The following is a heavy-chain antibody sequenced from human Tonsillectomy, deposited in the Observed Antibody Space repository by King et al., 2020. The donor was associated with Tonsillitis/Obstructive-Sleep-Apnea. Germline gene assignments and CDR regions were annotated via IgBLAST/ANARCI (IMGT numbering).Heavy chain of an antibody. CDR3: ARPDAYCSSTTCTPSFNY. J-gene: IGHJ4*02. CDR1: GYSFTSHW. V-gene: IGHV5-51*01. D-gene: IGHD2-2*01. CDR2: IYPDDSDT. Sequence: VKLVESGTEVKKPGESLKISCKGSGYSFTSHWIAWVRQMPGKGMEWMGIIYPDDSDTRYSPSFQGQVTISADKSISTAYLQWSSLRASDTAMYYCARPDAYCSSTTCTPSFNYWGQGTLVTVSS.